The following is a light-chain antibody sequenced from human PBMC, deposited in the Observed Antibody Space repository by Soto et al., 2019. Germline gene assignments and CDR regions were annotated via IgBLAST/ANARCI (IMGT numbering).Light chain of an antibody. Sequence: SALTQPRSLSGSPGQSVTISCTGTSSDVGGFNYVSWYQQHPGKAPKLVIYDVSKRPSGVPDRFSGSKSGNTASLTISGLQAEDEADYYCCSYAGSYTWVFGGGTKLTVL. CDR3: CSYAGSYTWV. J-gene: IGLJ3*02. CDR2: DVS. CDR1: SSDVGGFNY. V-gene: IGLV2-11*01.